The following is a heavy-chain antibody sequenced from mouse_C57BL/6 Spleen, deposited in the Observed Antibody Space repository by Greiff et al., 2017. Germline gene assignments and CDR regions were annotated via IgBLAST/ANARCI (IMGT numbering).Heavy chain of an antibody. CDR1: GYSFTGYY. CDR2: INPSTGGT. D-gene: IGHD1-1*01. J-gene: IGHJ2*01. Sequence: EVQLQQSGPELVKPGASVKISCKASGYSFTGYYMNWVKQSPEKSLEWIGDINPSTGGTTYNQKFKAKATLTVDKSSSTAYMQLKSLTSENSAVYYCARSGGSYYGSSYGYWGQGTTLTVSS. CDR3: ARSGGSYYGSSYGY. V-gene: IGHV1-42*01.